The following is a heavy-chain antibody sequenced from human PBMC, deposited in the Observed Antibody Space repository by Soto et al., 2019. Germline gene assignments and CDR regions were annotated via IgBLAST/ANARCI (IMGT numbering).Heavy chain of an antibody. V-gene: IGHV3-23*01. J-gene: IGHJ3*01. CDR1: GFTFSSYG. Sequence: EVQLLESGGGLVQPGGSLRLSCAASGFTFSSYGMGWVRQAPGKRLEWVAALSGSGGSTYYADSVKGRFTISRDNSKNLEFQQMNSLRAQDTAVYYCRSNPSYFDSPKNWGQGTMVTVSS. CDR3: RSNPSYFDSPKN. D-gene: IGHD3-22*01. CDR2: LSGSGGST.